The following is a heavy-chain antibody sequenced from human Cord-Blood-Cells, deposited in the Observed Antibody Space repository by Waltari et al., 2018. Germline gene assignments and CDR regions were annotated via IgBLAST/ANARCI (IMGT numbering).Heavy chain of an antibody. CDR3: ARSWNDNWFDP. Sequence: QVQLVQSGAEGKKPGYSVKVSCKASGGPFSSYAIRWGRQALGQGLEWTGGIIPIFGTANYAQKFQGRVTITADESTSTAYMELSSLRSEDTAVYYCARSWNDNWFDPWGQGTLVTVSS. D-gene: IGHD1-1*01. CDR1: GGPFSSYA. CDR2: IIPIFGTA. V-gene: IGHV1-69*01. J-gene: IGHJ5*02.